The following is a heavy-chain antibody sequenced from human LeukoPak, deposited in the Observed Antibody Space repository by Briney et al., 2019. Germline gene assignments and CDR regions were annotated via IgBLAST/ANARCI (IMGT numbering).Heavy chain of an antibody. Sequence: ASVKVSCKASGYTFTSYDINWVRQTPGQGLEWMGWMNLNSGNTGYAQKFQGRVTMTRNTSISTAYMELSSLRSEDTAVYYCAIRYGSGEKYYYYYYMDVWGKGTTVTVSS. V-gene: IGHV1-8*01. CDR2: MNLNSGNT. CDR1: GYTFTSYD. CDR3: AIRYGSGEKYYYYYYMDV. D-gene: IGHD3-10*01. J-gene: IGHJ6*03.